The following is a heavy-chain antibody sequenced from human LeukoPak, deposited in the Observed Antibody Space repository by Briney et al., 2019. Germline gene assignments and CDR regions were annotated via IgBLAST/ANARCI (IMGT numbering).Heavy chain of an antibody. V-gene: IGHV1-2*02. Sequence: APVKPSSKASGSTFTGYYIHWVRQSPGQGLEWLGWVNPNSGGTNYAQKFQGRVTMTRDTFITTAYMELSRLKSDDTAVYYCATEAAETLNTGIPYSGQATLVTVSS. D-gene: IGHD1-14*01. CDR2: VNPNSGGT. J-gene: IGHJ4*02. CDR1: GSTFTGYY. CDR3: ATEAAETLNTGIPY.